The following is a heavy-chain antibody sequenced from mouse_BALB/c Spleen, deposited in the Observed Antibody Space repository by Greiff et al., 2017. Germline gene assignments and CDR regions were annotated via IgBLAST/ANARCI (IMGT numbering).Heavy chain of an antibody. CDR1: GFSLTSYD. CDR3: VRDGGSSYLFDY. CDR2: IWTGGGT. J-gene: IGHJ2*01. D-gene: IGHD1-1*01. V-gene: IGHV2-9-2*01. Sequence: VQLQESGPGLVAPSQSLSITCTVSGFSLTSYDITWIRQPPGKGLEWLGVIWTGGGTNYNSAFMSRLSISKDNSKSQVFLKMNSLQTDDTAIYYCVRDGGSSYLFDYWGQGTTLTVSS.